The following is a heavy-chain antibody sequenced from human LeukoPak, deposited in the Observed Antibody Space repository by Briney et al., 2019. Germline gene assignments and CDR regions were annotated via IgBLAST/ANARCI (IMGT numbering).Heavy chain of an antibody. V-gene: IGHV1-18*01. CDR1: GYTFTSYG. CDR2: ISAYNGNT. J-gene: IGHJ6*03. Sequence: ASVKVSCKASGYTFTSYGISWVRQAPGQGLEWMGWISAYNGNTNYAQKLQGRVTMTTDTSTSTAYMELRSLRSDDTAVYYCARVPGVVVPAAYYYYYYMDVWGKGTTVTVSS. CDR3: ARVPGVVVPAAYYYYYYMDV. D-gene: IGHD2-2*01.